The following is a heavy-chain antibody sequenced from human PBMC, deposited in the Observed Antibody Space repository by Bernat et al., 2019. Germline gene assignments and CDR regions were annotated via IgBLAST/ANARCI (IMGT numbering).Heavy chain of an antibody. J-gene: IGHJ6*02. CDR3: ARGPLPYSSSWYPRGMDV. CDR2: INHSGST. V-gene: IGHV4-34*01. D-gene: IGHD6-13*01. CDR1: GGSFSGYY. Sequence: QVQLQQWGAGLLKPSETLSLTCAVYGGSFSGYYWSWIRQPPGKGLEWIGEINHSGSTNYNPSLKSRVTISVDTSKNQFSLKLSSVTAADTAVYYCARGPLPYSSSWYPRGMDVWGQGTTVTVSS.